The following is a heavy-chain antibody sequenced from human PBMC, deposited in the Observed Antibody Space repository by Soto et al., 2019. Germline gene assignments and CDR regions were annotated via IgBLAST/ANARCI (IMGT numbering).Heavy chain of an antibody. D-gene: IGHD5-18*01. CDR2: IYFSGST. Sequence: SETLSLTCTVSGGSISSHYWSWIRQPPGKGLEWIGYIYFSGSTNYNPSLKSRVTISVDTSKNQFSLKLSSVTAADTAVYYCARTLYSYGPRFDYWGQGTLVTVSS. CDR3: ARTLYSYGPRFDY. V-gene: IGHV4-59*11. CDR1: GGSISSHY. J-gene: IGHJ4*02.